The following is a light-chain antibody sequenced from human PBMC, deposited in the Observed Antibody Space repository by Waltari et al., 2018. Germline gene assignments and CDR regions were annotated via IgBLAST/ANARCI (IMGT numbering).Light chain of an antibody. Sequence: EFVLTQSPATLSLSPGERATLSCRASQSVRGYLAWYQQKPGQAPRPLLYDTSNRATGIPARFSGSGSGTDFTLTISSLEPEDFAVYYCQHRGHWPPDATFGPGTKVDIK. CDR2: DTS. CDR1: QSVRGY. J-gene: IGKJ3*01. CDR3: QHRGHWPPDAT. V-gene: IGKV3-11*01.